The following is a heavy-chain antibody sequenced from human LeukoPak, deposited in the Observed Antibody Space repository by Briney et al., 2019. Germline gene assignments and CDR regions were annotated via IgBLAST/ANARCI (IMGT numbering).Heavy chain of an antibody. Sequence: QAGGSLRLSCAASGFTFTSCWMSWVRQAPGKGLEWVSVIYSGGSTYYADSVKGRFTISRDNSKNTLYLQMNSLRAEDTAVYYCARGSSSWSEFDYWGQGTLVTVSS. D-gene: IGHD6-13*01. V-gene: IGHV3-66*02. J-gene: IGHJ4*02. CDR3: ARGSSSWSEFDY. CDR2: IYSGGST. CDR1: GFTFTSCW.